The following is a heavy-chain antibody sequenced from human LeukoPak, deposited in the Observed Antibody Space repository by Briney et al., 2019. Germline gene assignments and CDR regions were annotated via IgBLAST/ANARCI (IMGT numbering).Heavy chain of an antibody. CDR3: AREIVGGFNPGAY. CDR2: IHRSGST. CDR1: PDSTTSNF. Sequence: SPSETLSLTCTVSPDSTTSNFWSWVRQPPGKGLEWIGEIHRSGSTNYNPSLQSRVTISIDGSKNQIALELSSVTAADTAVYYCAREIVGGFNPGAYWGQGTLVTVSS. D-gene: IGHD1-14*01. J-gene: IGHJ4*02. V-gene: IGHV4-4*02.